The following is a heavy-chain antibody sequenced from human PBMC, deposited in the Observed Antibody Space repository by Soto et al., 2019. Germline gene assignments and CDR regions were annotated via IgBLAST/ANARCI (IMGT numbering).Heavy chain of an antibody. CDR1: GGTFSSYT. CDR3: ARNGQTYDYYFFDN. CDR2: IIPLFGTT. V-gene: IGHV1-69*05. Sequence: SVKGYFKGSGGTFSSYTSSWVRQGPGQGLEWMGGIIPLFGTTNYAQKFQGRVTMTRDTSTSTVYMELNSLISEDTAVYYCARNGQTYDYYFFDNWGQGTLVTFSS. D-gene: IGHD5-12*01. J-gene: IGHJ4*02.